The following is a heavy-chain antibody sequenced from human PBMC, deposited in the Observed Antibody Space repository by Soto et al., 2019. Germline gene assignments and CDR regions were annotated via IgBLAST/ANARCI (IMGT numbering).Heavy chain of an antibody. Sequence: EVQLVESGGGLVKPGGSLRLSCAASGFTFSSYSMNWVRQAPGKGLEWVSSISSSSSYIYYADSVKGRFTISRDNAKNSLYLQMNSLRAEDTTEYYCARASTGGWHFDLWGRGTLVTVSS. CDR3: ARASTGGWHFDL. CDR1: GFTFSSYS. J-gene: IGHJ2*01. V-gene: IGHV3-21*01. CDR2: ISSSSSYI. D-gene: IGHD2-2*01.